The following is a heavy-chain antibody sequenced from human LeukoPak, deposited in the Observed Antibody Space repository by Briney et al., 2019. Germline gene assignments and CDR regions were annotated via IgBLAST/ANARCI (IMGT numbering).Heavy chain of an antibody. Sequence: SETLSLTCTVSGYSISGDYYWGWIRQPPGKGLEWIGTIYHGGSTYYNPSLESRVTISLDTSKNHFSLNLTSVTAADTAMYYCARGREPHFDYWGQGTLVTVSS. J-gene: IGHJ4*02. CDR3: ARGREPHFDY. D-gene: IGHD1-26*01. V-gene: IGHV4-38-2*02. CDR1: GYSISGDYY. CDR2: IYHGGST.